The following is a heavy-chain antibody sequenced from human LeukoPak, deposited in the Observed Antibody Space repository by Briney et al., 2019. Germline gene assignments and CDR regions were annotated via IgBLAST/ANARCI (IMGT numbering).Heavy chain of an antibody. CDR1: GFTFSSYA. Sequence: SLRLSCAASGFTFSSYAMHWVRQAPGKRLEWVAVISYDGSNKYYADSVKGRFTISRDNSKNTLYLQMNSLRAEDTAVYYCARAGAFDIWGQGTMVTVSS. J-gene: IGHJ3*02. V-gene: IGHV3-30*04. CDR3: ARAGAFDI. D-gene: IGHD3-10*01. CDR2: ISYDGSNK.